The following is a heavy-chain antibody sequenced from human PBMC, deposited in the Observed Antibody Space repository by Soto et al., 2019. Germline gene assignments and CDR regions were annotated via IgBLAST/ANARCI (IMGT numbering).Heavy chain of an antibody. CDR1: GYTFTSYG. Sequence: ASVKVSCKASGYTFTSYGISWVRQAPGQGLEWMGWISAYNGNTNYAQKLQGRVTMTTDTSTSTAYMELRSLRSDDTAVYYCARVSGVAARPTHFDYWGQGTLVTVSS. CDR3: ARVSGVAARPTHFDY. D-gene: IGHD6-6*01. CDR2: ISAYNGNT. J-gene: IGHJ4*02. V-gene: IGHV1-18*01.